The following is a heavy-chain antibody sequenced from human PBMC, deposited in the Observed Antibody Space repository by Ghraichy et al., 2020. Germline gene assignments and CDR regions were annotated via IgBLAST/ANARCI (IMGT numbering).Heavy chain of an antibody. CDR1: GFSLSNSRLG. CDR3: ARIWGSGMATVHDY. D-gene: IGHD5-24*01. V-gene: IGHV2-26*01. CDR2: IFSNDEK. J-gene: IGHJ4*02. Sequence: SGPTLVKPTETLTLTCTVSGFSLSNSRLGVSWIRQPPGKALEWLAHIFSNDEKSYSTSLKSRLTISEDTSKSQVVLTMTNMDPVDTATYYCARIWGSGMATVHDYWGQGTLVTVSS.